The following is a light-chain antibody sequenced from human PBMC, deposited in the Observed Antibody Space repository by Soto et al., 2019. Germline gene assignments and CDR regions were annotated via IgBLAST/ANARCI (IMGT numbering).Light chain of an antibody. J-gene: IGKJ1*01. V-gene: IGKV3-20*01. CDR1: QGVGSSY. CDR2: GTS. Sequence: EIVLTQSPGTLSLSPGERATLSCRASQGVGSSYLAWYQQKPGEAPRLLIYGTSSRATGIPDRFSGSGSGTDFTLIISRLEPEDFAVFYCQQYGASPWTFGQGTKVEIK. CDR3: QQYGASPWT.